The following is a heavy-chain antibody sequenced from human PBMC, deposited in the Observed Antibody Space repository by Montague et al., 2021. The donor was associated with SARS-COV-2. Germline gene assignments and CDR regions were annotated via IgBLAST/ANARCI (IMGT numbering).Heavy chain of an antibody. V-gene: IGHV3-48*03. CDR1: RFTFSSYE. Sequence: SLRLSCAASRFTFSSYEMNWVRQAPGKGLEWVSYISSSGSTIYYADSVKGRFTISRDNAKNSLYLQMNSLRAEDTAVYYCARERIVVVYYYYGMDVWGQGTTVTVSS. CDR3: ARERIVVVYYYYGMDV. J-gene: IGHJ6*02. CDR2: ISSSGSTI. D-gene: IGHD2-2*01.